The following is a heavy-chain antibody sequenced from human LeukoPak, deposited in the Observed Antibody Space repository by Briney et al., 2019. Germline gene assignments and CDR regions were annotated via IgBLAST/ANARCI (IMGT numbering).Heavy chain of an antibody. D-gene: IGHD6-6*01. J-gene: IGHJ4*02. V-gene: IGHV3-23*01. CDR2: ISGSGDNT. CDR1: GFTFSHCA. Sequence: GGSLRLSCAASGFTFSHCAMSWVRQAPGKGLEWVSAISGSGDNTYYADSVKGRFTISRDNSKNTLYLQMNSLRAEDTAIYYCAKDFRGYSSSSAVFDYWGQGTLVTVSS. CDR3: AKDFRGYSSSSAVFDY.